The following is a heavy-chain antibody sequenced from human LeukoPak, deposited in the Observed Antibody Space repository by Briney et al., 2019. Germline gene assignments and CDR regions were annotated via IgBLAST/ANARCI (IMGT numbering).Heavy chain of an antibody. D-gene: IGHD1-7*01. J-gene: IGHJ6*03. CDR3: AREKRWGITGTRRHYYYYYMDV. Sequence: PGRSLRLSCAASGFTFSSYGMHWVRQAPGKGLEWVAVIWYDGSNKYYADSVKGRFTISRDNSKNTLYLQMNSLRAEDTAVYYCAREKRWGITGTRRHYYYYYMDVWGKGTTVTVSS. CDR1: GFTFSSYG. V-gene: IGHV3-33*01. CDR2: IWYDGSNK.